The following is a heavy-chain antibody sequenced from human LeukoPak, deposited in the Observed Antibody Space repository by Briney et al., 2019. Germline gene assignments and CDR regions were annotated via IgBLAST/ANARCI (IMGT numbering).Heavy chain of an antibody. V-gene: IGHV4-34*01. D-gene: IGHD2-2*01. CDR2: INHSGST. J-gene: IGHJ3*02. CDR1: GGSFSGYY. Sequence: KTSETLSLTCAVYGGSFSGYYWSWIRQPPGKGLEWIGEINHSGSTNYNPSLKSRVTISVDTSKNQFSLKLSSVTAADTAVYYCARSAVVPAAADAFDIWGQGTMVTVSS. CDR3: ARSAVVPAAADAFDI.